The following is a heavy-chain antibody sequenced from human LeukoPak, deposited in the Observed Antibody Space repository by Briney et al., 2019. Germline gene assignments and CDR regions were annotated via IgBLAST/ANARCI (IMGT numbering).Heavy chain of an antibody. D-gene: IGHD2-8*01. CDR3: SLGVYYLDY. CDR2: IKEDGSEK. CDR1: GFTFSSYA. Sequence: PGGSLRLSCAASGFTFSSYAMSWVRQAPGKGLEWVANIKEDGSEKYYVDSVKGRFTISRDNAKDSLYLQMNSLRAEDTAVYYCSLGVYYLDYWGQGTLVTVSS. V-gene: IGHV3-7*02. J-gene: IGHJ4*02.